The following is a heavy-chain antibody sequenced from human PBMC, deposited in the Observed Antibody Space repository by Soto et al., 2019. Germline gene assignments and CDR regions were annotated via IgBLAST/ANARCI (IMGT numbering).Heavy chain of an antibody. V-gene: IGHV4-59*08. J-gene: IGHJ6*02. CDR2: VYYTGGT. Sequence: QVQLQQSGPGLVKPSETLSLTCTVSSGPDSSHNWGWIRQPPGRGLEWIGYVYYTGGTSYNPSLKSRVTISADTATNHISLTLSSVTAADTAVYYFVRQGIGNLHGLVDVWGHGTTVSVSS. CDR1: SGPDSSHN. D-gene: IGHD1-1*01. CDR3: VRQGIGNLHGLVDV.